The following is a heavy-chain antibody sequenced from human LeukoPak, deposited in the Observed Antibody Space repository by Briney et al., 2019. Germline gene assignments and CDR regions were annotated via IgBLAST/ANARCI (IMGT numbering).Heavy chain of an antibody. CDR2: ISTTGDNT. V-gene: IGHV3-23*01. CDR1: GFTFSHYG. J-gene: IGHJ6*03. D-gene: IGHD1-14*01. Sequence: GTLRLSCAATGFTFSHYGMSWVRQAPGKGLEWVSAISTTGDNTYYTDSVKGRFTISRDNSRNIVYLQMNSLRAEDTAVYYCASREPGGYYYYYMDVWGKGTTVTVSS. CDR3: ASREPGGYYYYYMDV.